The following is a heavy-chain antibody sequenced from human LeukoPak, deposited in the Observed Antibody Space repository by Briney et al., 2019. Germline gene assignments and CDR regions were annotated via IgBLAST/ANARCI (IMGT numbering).Heavy chain of an antibody. J-gene: IGHJ4*02. CDR1: GFTFSSYS. Sequence: GGSLRLSCAASGFTFSSYSMNWVRQAPGKGLEWVSSISDSSRYIFYADSVKGRFTISRDNAKNTLYLQMNSLRAEDTALYYCAKDWDFDYWGQGTLVTVSS. V-gene: IGHV3-21*01. CDR3: AKDWDFDY. D-gene: IGHD7-27*01. CDR2: ISDSSRYI.